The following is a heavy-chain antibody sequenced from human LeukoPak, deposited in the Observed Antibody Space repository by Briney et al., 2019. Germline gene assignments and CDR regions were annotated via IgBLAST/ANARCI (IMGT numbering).Heavy chain of an antibody. CDR3: ARETDYGDYGTFDY. CDR2: INAGNGNT. Sequence: ASVKVSCKASGYTFTSYAMHWVRQAPGQRLEWMGWINAGNGNTKYSQKFQGRVTITRDTSASTAYMELSSLRSDDTAVYYCARETDYGDYGTFDYWGQGNLVTVSS. J-gene: IGHJ4*02. D-gene: IGHD4-17*01. CDR1: GYTFTSYA. V-gene: IGHV1-3*01.